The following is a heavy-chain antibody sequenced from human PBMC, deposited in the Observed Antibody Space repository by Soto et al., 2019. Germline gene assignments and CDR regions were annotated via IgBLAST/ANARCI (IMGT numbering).Heavy chain of an antibody. CDR2: ISAYKTNI. V-gene: IGHV1-18*01. CDR3: ARDLDGSGAYYTDF. Sequence: QVQLVQSGAEVKKPGASVKVSCKASGYTFPNYGITWVRQGPGQGLEWMGWISAYKTNIKYAQKFQGRVTLTTDTSTSTAYMELRSLRSDDTAIYYCARDLDGSGAYYTDFWGQGTLVTVSS. J-gene: IGHJ4*02. D-gene: IGHD3-10*01. CDR1: GYTFPNYG.